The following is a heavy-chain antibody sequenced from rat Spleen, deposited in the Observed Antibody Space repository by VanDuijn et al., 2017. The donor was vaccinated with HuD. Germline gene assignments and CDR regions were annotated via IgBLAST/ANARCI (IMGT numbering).Heavy chain of an antibody. V-gene: IGHV5-25*01. CDR3: ARHPISTVSYYFDY. Sequence: EVQLVESGGGLVQPGRSLKVSCEVSGFSLNKYYMAWVRQTPTKGLEWVASISPTGGSTSYRDSVKGRFTISRDNAKSTLYLQMDSLRSEDTATYYCARHPISTVSYYFDYWGQGVTVTVSS. CDR2: ISPTGGST. J-gene: IGHJ2*01. CDR1: GFSLNKYY. D-gene: IGHD1-1*01.